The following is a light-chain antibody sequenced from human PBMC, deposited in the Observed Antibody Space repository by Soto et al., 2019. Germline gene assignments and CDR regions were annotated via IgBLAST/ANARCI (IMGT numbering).Light chain of an antibody. V-gene: IGLV2-14*01. CDR1: SSDVGGYNY. J-gene: IGLJ2*01. CDR2: DVS. CDR3: SSYTSSSTLEAV. Sequence: QSVLTQPASVSGSPGQSITISCTGTSSDVGGYNYVSWYQQHPDKAPKLMIYDVSNRPSGVSNRFSGSKSGNTASLTISGLQAEDEADYYCSSYTSSSTLEAVFGGGTKLTVL.